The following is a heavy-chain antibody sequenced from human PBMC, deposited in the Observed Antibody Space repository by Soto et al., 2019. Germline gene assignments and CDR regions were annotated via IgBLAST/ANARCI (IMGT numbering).Heavy chain of an antibody. V-gene: IGHV4-59*08. CDR3: AAYYYGSGSYAFGY. CDR2: IHYSGST. J-gene: IGHJ4*02. CDR1: GGSISSYY. Sequence: SETLSLTCTVSGGSISSYYWNLIRQPPGKGLQWIGDIHYSGSTNYNPSLKSRITISIDTSKNQFSLRLTSVTAADTAVYYCAAYYYGSGSYAFGYWGQGSLLTVSS. D-gene: IGHD3-10*01.